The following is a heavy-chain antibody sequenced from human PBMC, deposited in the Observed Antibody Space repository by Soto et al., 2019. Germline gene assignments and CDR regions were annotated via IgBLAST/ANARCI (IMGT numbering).Heavy chain of an antibody. J-gene: IGHJ5*02. CDR2: ISAYNGNT. Sequence: SLKVSCKTSAYIFTSYGISWVRQAPGQGLEWMGWISAYNGNTNYAQELQGRVTMTTDTSTSTAYMELRSLRSDDTAVYYCARGGQWPPTRHFDPWGQGTLVTVSS. V-gene: IGHV1-18*04. CDR3: ARGGQWPPTRHFDP. D-gene: IGHD6-19*01. CDR1: AYIFTSYG.